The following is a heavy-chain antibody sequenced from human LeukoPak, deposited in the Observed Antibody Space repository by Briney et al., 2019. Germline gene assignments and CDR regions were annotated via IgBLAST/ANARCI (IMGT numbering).Heavy chain of an antibody. V-gene: IGHV3-30*04. CDR2: ISYDGSNK. D-gene: IGHD3-22*01. Sequence: GRSLSLSPAVSGFTLSRYAMRGVRDARAKGLGWGAVISYDGSNKSYADSAKSGYTLYRDNSQNTLYLQMNTLRAQTTAVCMCARDVDITMIVATRLPDYGCQGTVVMVSA. CDR1: GFTLSRYA. J-gene: IGHJ4*02. CDR3: ARDVDITMIVATRLPDY.